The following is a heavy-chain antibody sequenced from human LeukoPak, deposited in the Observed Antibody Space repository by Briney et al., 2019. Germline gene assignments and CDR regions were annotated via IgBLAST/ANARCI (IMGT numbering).Heavy chain of an antibody. J-gene: IGHJ4*02. Sequence: SETLSLTCTVSGGSISSYYWSWIRQPPGKGLEWIGYIYYSGSTNYNPSLKSRVTMSVDTSKNQFSRKLSSVTAADTAVYYCARDQGIVGASLWGQGTLVTVSS. CDR3: ARDQGIVGASL. CDR1: GGSISSYY. CDR2: IYYSGST. V-gene: IGHV4-59*12. D-gene: IGHD1-26*01.